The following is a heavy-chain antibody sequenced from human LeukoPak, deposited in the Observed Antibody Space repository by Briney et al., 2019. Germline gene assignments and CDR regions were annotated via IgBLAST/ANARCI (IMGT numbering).Heavy chain of an antibody. D-gene: IGHD4-17*01. Sequence: GGSLSLSCTASGFPFCSYGMHWPRQAPGKGLEWVAFIRYDGSNKYYADSVKGRFTISRDNSKNTLYLQMNSLRAEDTAVHYCAKRWFRAVTTLNWFDPWGQGTLVTVSS. J-gene: IGHJ5*02. CDR2: IRYDGSNK. CDR1: GFPFCSYG. V-gene: IGHV3-30*02. CDR3: AKRWFRAVTTLNWFDP.